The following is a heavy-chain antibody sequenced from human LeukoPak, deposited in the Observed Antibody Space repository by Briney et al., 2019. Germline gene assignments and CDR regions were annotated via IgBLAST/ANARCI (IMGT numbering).Heavy chain of an antibody. CDR1: GFTFNSYV. D-gene: IGHD2-2*02. CDR3: ARDLEGCSSTSCYTYFDY. V-gene: IGHV3-23*01. CDR2: INGGGGNT. J-gene: IGHJ4*02. Sequence: GGSLRLSCAASGFTFNSYVMSWVRQAPGKGLEWVSAINGGGGNTYYADSVKGRFTISRDNSKNTLYLQMNSLRAEDTAVYYCARDLEGCSSTSCYTYFDYWGQGTLVTVSS.